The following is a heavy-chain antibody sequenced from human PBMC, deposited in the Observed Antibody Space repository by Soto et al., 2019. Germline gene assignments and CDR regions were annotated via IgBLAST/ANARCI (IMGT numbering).Heavy chain of an antibody. Sequence: SETLSLTCTVSGASVGSGSFYWSWIRQPPGKGLEWIGYVFFSGSTNYNPSLKSRVTISIDTSKNQFSLKLISVTAADTAVYYCARVSTYYFDSSGSYTSDYWGQGTLVTV. J-gene: IGHJ4*02. CDR2: VFFSGST. CDR3: ARVSTYYFDSSGSYTSDY. CDR1: GASVGSGSFY. D-gene: IGHD3-22*01. V-gene: IGHV4-61*01.